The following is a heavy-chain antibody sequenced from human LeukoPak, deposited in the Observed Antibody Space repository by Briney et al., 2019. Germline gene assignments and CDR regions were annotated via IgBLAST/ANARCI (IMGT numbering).Heavy chain of an antibody. D-gene: IGHD6-13*01. CDR1: GFTFSSYS. J-gene: IGHJ4*02. Sequence: PGESLRLSCAASGFTFSSYSMSWVRQAPGKGLEWVSSISSSSSYIYYADSVKGRFTISRDNAKNSLYLQMNSLRAEDTAVYYCASNPPAAESYWGQGTLVTVSS. V-gene: IGHV3-21*01. CDR2: ISSSSSYI. CDR3: ASNPPAAESY.